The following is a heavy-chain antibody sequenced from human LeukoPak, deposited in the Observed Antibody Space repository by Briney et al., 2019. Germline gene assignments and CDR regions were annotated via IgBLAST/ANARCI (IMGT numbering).Heavy chain of an antibody. CDR3: ARGYYYDRGGFDP. D-gene: IGHD3-22*01. J-gene: IGHJ5*02. CDR2: INHSGST. V-gene: IGHV4-34*01. CDR1: GFTFSSYA. Sequence: GSLRLSCAASGFTFSSYAMSWVRQPPGKGLEWIGEINHSGSTNYNPSLKSRVTISVDTSKNQFSLKLSSVTAADTAVYYCARGYYYDRGGFDPWGQGTLVTVSS.